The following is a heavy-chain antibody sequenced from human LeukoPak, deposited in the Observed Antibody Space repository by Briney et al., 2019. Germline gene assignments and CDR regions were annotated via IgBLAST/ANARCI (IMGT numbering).Heavy chain of an antibody. CDR3: TTQLLWFGESLGY. CDR1: GSTFSNAW. D-gene: IGHD3-10*01. V-gene: IGHV3-15*01. J-gene: IGHJ4*02. Sequence: GGSLRLSCAASGSTFSNAWMSWVRQAPGKGLEWVGRIKSKTDGGTTDYAAPVKGRFTISRDDSKNTLYLQMNSLKTEDTAVYYCTTQLLWFGESLGYWGQGTLVTVSS. CDR2: IKSKTDGGTT.